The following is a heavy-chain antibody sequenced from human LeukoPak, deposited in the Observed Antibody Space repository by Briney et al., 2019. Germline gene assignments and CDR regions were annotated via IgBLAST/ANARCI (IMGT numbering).Heavy chain of an antibody. V-gene: IGHV4-34*01. CDR3: AITGYSSSWADFDY. CDR1: GGSFSGYY. J-gene: IGHJ4*02. CDR2: INHSGST. D-gene: IGHD6-13*01. Sequence: SETLSLTCAVYGGSFSGYYWSWIRQPPGKGLEWIGEINHSGSTNYNPSLKSRVTISVDTSKNQFSLKLSSVTAADTAVYYCAITGYSSSWADFDYWGQGTLVTVSS.